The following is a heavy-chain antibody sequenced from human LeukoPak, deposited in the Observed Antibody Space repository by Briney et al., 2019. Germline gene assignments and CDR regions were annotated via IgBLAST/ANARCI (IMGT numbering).Heavy chain of an antibody. D-gene: IGHD1-26*01. CDR2: INHSEST. CDR1: GGSFSGYY. CDR3: ATASIGSYLTRGAFDI. Sequence: PSETLSLTCAVYGGSFSGYYWSWIRQPPGKGLEWIGEINHSESTNYNPSLKSRVTISVDTSKNQFSLKLSSVTAADTAVYYCATASIGSYLTRGAFDIWGQGTMVTVSS. J-gene: IGHJ3*02. V-gene: IGHV4-34*01.